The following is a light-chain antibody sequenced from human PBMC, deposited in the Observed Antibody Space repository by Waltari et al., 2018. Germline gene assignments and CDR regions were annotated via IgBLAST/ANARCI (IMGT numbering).Light chain of an antibody. Sequence: QSALTQPAAASGSPGQPITIHCTGTSSDVGRQNLVSWYQASPGKAPKLLIYEDTKRPSGSSDRFSGSKSGNTASLTISGLQAEDEADYYCCSYAGRRTLVFGGGTKVTVL. CDR3: CSYAGRRTLV. CDR1: SSDVGRQNL. J-gene: IGLJ3*02. V-gene: IGLV2-23*01. CDR2: EDT.